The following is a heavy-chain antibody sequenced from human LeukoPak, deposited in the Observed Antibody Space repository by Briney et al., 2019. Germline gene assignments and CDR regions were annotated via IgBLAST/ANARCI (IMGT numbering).Heavy chain of an antibody. D-gene: IGHD4-11*01. J-gene: IGHJ6*02. Sequence: GGSLRLSCAASGFTVSSYYMTWVRQAPGKGLEWVSVIYSGGSTYYADSVKGRVAISRDNPKNTVFLQMNNVRAEDTAVYYCARSYSNHLFGMDVWGQGTTVTVSS. V-gene: IGHV3-66*01. CDR3: ARSYSNHLFGMDV. CDR2: IYSGGST. CDR1: GFTVSSYY.